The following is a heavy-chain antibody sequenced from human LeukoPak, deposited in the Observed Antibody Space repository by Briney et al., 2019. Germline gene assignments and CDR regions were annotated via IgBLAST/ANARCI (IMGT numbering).Heavy chain of an antibody. CDR2: ISGSGGST. CDR1: GFTFSSYA. D-gene: IGHD6-19*01. CDR3: ANIPGRGGWYPEYFQH. V-gene: IGHV3-23*01. J-gene: IGHJ1*01. Sequence: PGGSLRLSCAASGFTFSSYAMSWVRQAPGKGLEWVSAISGSGGSTYYADSVKGRFTISRDNSKNTLYLQMNSLRAEDTAVYTCANIPGRGGWYPEYFQHWGQGTLVTVSS.